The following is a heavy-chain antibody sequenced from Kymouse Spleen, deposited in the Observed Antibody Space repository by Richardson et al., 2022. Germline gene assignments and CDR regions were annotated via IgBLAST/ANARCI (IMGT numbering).Heavy chain of an antibody. CDR3: AKDQAMVRGVNYYYYGMDV. Sequence: QVQLVESGGGVVQPGRSLRLSCAASGFTFSSYGMHWVRQAPGKGLEWVAVISYDGSNKYYADSVKGRFTISRDNSKNTLYLQMNSLRAEDTAVYYCAKDQAMVRGVNYYYYGMDVWGQGTTVTVSS. CDR2: ISYDGSNK. D-gene: IGHD3-10*01. J-gene: IGHJ6*02. CDR1: GFTFSSYG. V-gene: IGHV3-30*18.